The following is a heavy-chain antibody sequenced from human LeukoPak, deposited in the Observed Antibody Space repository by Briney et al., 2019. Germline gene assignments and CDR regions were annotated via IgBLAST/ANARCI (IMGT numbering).Heavy chain of an antibody. J-gene: IGHJ6*04. CDR2: ISWNSGSI. Sequence: GGSLRLSCAASGFTFDDYAMHWVRQAPGKVLEWVSGISWNSGSIGYADSVKGRFTISRDNAKNSLYLQMNSLRAEDTALYYCAKAGSSTSAADHYYYYGMDVWGKGTTVTVSS. CDR1: GFTFDDYA. V-gene: IGHV3-9*01. CDR3: AKAGSSTSAADHYYYYGMDV. D-gene: IGHD2-2*01.